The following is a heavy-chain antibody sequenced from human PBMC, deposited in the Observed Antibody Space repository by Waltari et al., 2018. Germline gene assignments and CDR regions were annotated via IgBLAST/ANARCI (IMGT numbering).Heavy chain of an antibody. D-gene: IGHD3-22*01. V-gene: IGHV4-59*01. Sequence: QVQLQESGPGLVKPSETLSLTCTVSGGSISSYYWSWIRQPPGKGLEWIGYIYYNGGTNYNPSLKSRVTISVDTSKNQFSLKLSSVTAADTAVYYCARDYYDSSGYYYAGDYYYYYYMDVWGKGTTVTVSS. CDR2: IYYNGGT. CDR3: ARDYYDSSGYYYAGDYYYYYYMDV. J-gene: IGHJ6*03. CDR1: GGSISSYY.